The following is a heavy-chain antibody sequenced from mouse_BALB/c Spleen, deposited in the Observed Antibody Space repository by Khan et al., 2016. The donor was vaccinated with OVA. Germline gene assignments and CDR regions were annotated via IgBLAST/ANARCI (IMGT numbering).Heavy chain of an antibody. V-gene: IGHV3-2*02. CDR2: ISSSGIT. CDR1: GYSITSDYA. J-gene: IGHJ4*01. D-gene: IGHD2-3*01. CDR3: ARDGSRYNYAMDY. Sequence: EVELVESGPGLVKPSQSLSLTCTVTGYSITSDYAWNWIRQFPGNQLEWMGFISSSGITNYNPALKSRISITRDTSTNPFFLQLTSVTTEDTATYYCARDGSRYNYAMDYWGQGTSVTVSS.